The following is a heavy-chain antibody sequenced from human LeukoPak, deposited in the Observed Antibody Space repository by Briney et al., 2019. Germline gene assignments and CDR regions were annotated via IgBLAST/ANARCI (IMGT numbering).Heavy chain of an antibody. CDR1: GGSISSYY. J-gene: IGHJ2*01. Sequence: PSETLSLTCTVSGGSISSYYWSWIRQPPGKGLEWIGYIYYSGSTNYNPSLKSRVTISVDTSKNQFSLKLSSVTAADTAVYYCARDRDHGYFDLWGRGTLVTVSS. CDR2: IYYSGST. CDR3: ARDRDHGYFDL. D-gene: IGHD2-21*02. V-gene: IGHV4-59*01.